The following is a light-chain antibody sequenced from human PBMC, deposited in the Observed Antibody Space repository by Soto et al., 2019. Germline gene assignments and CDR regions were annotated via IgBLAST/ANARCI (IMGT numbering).Light chain of an antibody. V-gene: IGLV2-14*01. Sequence: LTQPASVSGSPGQSITISCTGTSSDVGGYNFVSWYQQHPGKAPKLMIYEVSNRPSGVSNRFSGSKSGNTASLTISGLQAEDEADYYCSSYTSSSTYVFGTGTKVTVL. CDR3: SSYTSSSTYV. CDR1: SSDVGGYNF. CDR2: EVS. J-gene: IGLJ1*01.